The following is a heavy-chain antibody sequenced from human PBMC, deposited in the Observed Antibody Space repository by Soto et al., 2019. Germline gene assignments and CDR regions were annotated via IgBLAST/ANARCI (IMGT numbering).Heavy chain of an antibody. Sequence: QVTLKESGPVLVKPTETLTLTCTVSGFSLSNGRVGVSWIRQPPGKALEWLAHIFSTDEKSYSTSLKSRLTISKDTSKSQVVLTMTNMDPVDTATYFCARIAYFYDSSGYYFDYWGQGTLVTVSS. CDR1: GFSLSNGRVG. CDR2: IFSTDEK. D-gene: IGHD3-22*01. J-gene: IGHJ4*02. CDR3: ARIAYFYDSSGYYFDY. V-gene: IGHV2-26*01.